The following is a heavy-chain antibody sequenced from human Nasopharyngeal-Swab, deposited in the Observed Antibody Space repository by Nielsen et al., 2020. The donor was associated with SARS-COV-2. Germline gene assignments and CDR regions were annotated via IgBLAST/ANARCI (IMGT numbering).Heavy chain of an antibody. CDR1: GFTFSSFG. V-gene: IGHV3-30*18. Sequence: GGSLRLSCAASGFTFSSFGMHWVRQAPGKGLEWVAIISSGGRTQVYAESLEGRFTISRDDPGNTLYLQMNSLRPEDTAVYYCAKESSTYYFDNWGQGTLVTVSS. D-gene: IGHD2-2*01. J-gene: IGHJ4*02. CDR3: AKESSTYYFDN. CDR2: ISSGGRTQ.